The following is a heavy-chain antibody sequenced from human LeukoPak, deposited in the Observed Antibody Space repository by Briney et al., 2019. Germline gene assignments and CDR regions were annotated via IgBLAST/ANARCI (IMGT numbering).Heavy chain of an antibody. J-gene: IGHJ3*02. CDR1: GFTFSSYW. Sequence: PGGSLRLSCAASGFTFSSYWMSWVRQAPGKGLEWVSAISGSGGSTYYADSVKGRFTISRDNAKNTLYLQMNSLRAEDTAVYYCASSYRGKYRAFDTWGQGTMVTVSS. CDR2: ISGSGGST. D-gene: IGHD1-26*01. CDR3: ASSYRGKYRAFDT. V-gene: IGHV3-23*01.